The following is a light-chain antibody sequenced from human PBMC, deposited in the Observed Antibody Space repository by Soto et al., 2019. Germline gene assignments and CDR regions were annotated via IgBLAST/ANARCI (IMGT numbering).Light chain of an antibody. CDR2: EVS. CDR1: SSDVGSYDR. Sequence: QSVLTQPASVSGSPGQSVTISCTGTSSDVGSYDRVSWYQQPPGTAPKLMIYEVSNRPSGVPDRFSGSKSGNTASLTISGLQAEDEAEYYCTSYTSSNTFVFGTGTKLTVL. V-gene: IGLV2-18*02. CDR3: TSYTSSNTFV. J-gene: IGLJ1*01.